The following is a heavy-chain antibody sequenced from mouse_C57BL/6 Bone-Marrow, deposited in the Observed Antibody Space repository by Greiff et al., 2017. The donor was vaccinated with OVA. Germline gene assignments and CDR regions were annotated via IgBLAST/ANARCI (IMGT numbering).Heavy chain of an antibody. V-gene: IGHV1-53*01. J-gene: IGHJ2*01. CDR2: INPSNGGT. D-gene: IGHD1-1*01. Sequence: VQLQQSGTELVKPGASVKLSCKASGYTFTSYWMHWVKQRPGQGLEWIGNINPSNGGTNYNEKFKSKATLTVDKSSSTAYMQLSSLTSEDSAVYYCARWGYYYYPHFDYWGQGTTLTVSS. CDR1: GYTFTSYW. CDR3: ARWGYYYYPHFDY.